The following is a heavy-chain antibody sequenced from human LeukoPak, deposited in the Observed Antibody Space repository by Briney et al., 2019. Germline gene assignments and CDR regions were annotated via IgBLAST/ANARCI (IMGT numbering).Heavy chain of an antibody. CDR1: GYTFTGYY. D-gene: IGHD3-22*01. CDR2: INPKSGDT. J-gene: IGHJ4*02. V-gene: IGHV1-2*02. CDR3: ARVGHYYDSCGYYTFDY. Sequence: GASVKVSCKASGYTFTGYYMHWVRQAPGQGLEWMAWINPKSGDTNYAQKFQGRVTMTGDTSISTAHMELSRLRSDDTALYYCARVGHYYDSCGYYTFDYWGQGTLVTVSS.